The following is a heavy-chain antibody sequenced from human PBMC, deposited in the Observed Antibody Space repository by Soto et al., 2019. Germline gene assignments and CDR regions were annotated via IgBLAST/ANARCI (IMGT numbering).Heavy chain of an antibody. J-gene: IGHJ5*02. CDR3: ARDGFCTSSTCRVGNWFDP. D-gene: IGHD2-2*01. CDR1: GGSFSGYY. Sequence: SETLSLTCVVYGGSFSGYYWSWIRQSPGKGLEWIGGINHRGSTNYNPSLESRVTISVDTSKNQFSLKLPSVTAADTAMYYCARDGFCTSSTCRVGNWFDPWGQGTLVTVSS. CDR2: INHRGST. V-gene: IGHV4-34*01.